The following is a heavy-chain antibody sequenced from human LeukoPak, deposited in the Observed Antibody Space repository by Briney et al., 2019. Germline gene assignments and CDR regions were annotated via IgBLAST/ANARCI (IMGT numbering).Heavy chain of an antibody. CDR1: GFTFTTYG. D-gene: IGHD1-26*01. J-gene: IGHJ4*02. Sequence: GGSLRLSCAASGFTFTTYGMHWVRQAPGKGLEWLTYIRYDTSNKYYADSVKGRFTISRDNAKNSLYLQMNSLRAEDTAVYYCARGASIVGATTGFDYWGQGTLVTVSS. V-gene: IGHV3-30*02. CDR2: IRYDTSNK. CDR3: ARGASIVGATTGFDY.